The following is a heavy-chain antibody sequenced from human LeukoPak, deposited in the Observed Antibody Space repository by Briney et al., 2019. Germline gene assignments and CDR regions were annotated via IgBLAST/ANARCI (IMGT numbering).Heavy chain of an antibody. CDR2: IHYSGST. D-gene: IGHD5-18*01. CDR1: GGSISSNSYY. CDR3: ARGRYSYGNDFDY. V-gene: IGHV4-39*07. J-gene: IGHJ4*02. Sequence: PSETLSLTCTVSGGSISSNSYYWGWIRQPPGKGLEWIGSIHYSGSTYYNPSLKSRVTISVDTSKNQFSLKLSSVTAADTAVYYCARGRYSYGNDFDYWGQGTLVTVSS.